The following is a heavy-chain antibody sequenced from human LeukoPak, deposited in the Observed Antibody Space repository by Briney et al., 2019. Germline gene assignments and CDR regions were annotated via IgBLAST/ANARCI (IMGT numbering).Heavy chain of an antibody. CDR3: ARYNDFWSGYYTDYYYMDV. CDR1: GGTFSSYA. V-gene: IGHV1-69*05. D-gene: IGHD3-3*01. CDR2: IIPIFGTA. Sequence: ASVKVSCKASGGTFSSYAISWVRQAPGQGLEWMGGIIPIFGTANYAQKFQGRVTITTDESTSTAYMELSSLRSEDTAVYYCARYNDFWSGYYTDYYYMDVWGKGTTVTVSS. J-gene: IGHJ6*03.